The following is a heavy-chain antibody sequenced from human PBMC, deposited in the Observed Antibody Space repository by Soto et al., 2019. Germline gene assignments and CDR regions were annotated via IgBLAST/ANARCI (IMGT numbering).Heavy chain of an antibody. CDR3: ARAHCSGGTCYGFDY. CDR2: MNPISGNT. D-gene: IGHD2-15*01. CDR1: GYTFTNND. Sequence: QVQLVQSGAEVKKPGASVKVSCKASGYTFTNNDINWVRQATGQGLEWMGWMNPISGNTGYAQKFQGRVTMTRTTSISTAYMERSSLRSDDTAVYYCARAHCSGGTCYGFDYWGHGTLVTVSS. V-gene: IGHV1-8*01. J-gene: IGHJ4*01.